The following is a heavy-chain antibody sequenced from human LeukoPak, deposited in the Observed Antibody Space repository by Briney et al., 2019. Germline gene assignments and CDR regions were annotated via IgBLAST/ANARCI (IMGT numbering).Heavy chain of an antibody. CDR2: ISPSSGGT. V-gene: IGHV1-2*02. D-gene: IGHD4-17*01. CDR1: GYTFTGYH. J-gene: IGHJ4*02. CDR3: ARGRGVTTVTYSDY. Sequence: ASVKVSCKASGYTFTGYHMYWVRQAPGQGLEWMGWISPSSGGTNYAQVFQGRVTMTRDTSISTAYMGLTSLTSDDTAVYYCARGRGVTTVTYSDYWGQGTLVTVSS.